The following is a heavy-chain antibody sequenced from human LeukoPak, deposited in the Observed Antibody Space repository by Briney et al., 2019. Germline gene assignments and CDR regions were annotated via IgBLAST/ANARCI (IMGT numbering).Heavy chain of an antibody. J-gene: IGHJ4*02. D-gene: IGHD5-18*01. Sequence: GGSLRLSCAASGFTFSSYGMHWVRQAPGKGLEWVAVISYDGSNKYYADSVKGRFTISRDNSKNTLYLQMNSLRAEDTAVYYCAKAVGGYSIDYWGQGTLVTVSS. CDR2: ISYDGSNK. V-gene: IGHV3-30*18. CDR3: AKAVGGYSIDY. CDR1: GFTFSSYG.